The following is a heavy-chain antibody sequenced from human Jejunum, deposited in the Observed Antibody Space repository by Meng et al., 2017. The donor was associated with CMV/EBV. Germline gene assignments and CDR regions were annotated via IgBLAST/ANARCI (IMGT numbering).Heavy chain of an antibody. CDR3: ATSAAAPGDY. CDR1: GFTFTTYW. V-gene: IGHV3-7*01. Sequence: CAASGFTFTTYWMSWARQAPGKGLEWVANIDQDGRDKFYVDSVKGRFTISRDNAKNSLYLQMDSLRAEDTAVYYCATSAAAPGDYWGQGTLVTVSS. J-gene: IGHJ4*02. D-gene: IGHD2-15*01. CDR2: IDQDGRDK.